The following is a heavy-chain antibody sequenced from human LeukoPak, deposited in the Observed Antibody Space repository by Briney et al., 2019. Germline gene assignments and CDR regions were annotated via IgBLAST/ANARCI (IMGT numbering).Heavy chain of an antibody. CDR3: AKEREYCSSGSCHYDLDV. Sequence: PSETLSLTCTVPGDSMKSYYWTWIRQSPGKGLEWIGYIYYTGSTNYNPSLKSRVTISVDTSKNQFSLKLSSVTAADTAVYYCAKEREYCSSGSCHYDLDVWGQGTTVTVSS. CDR1: GDSMKSYY. J-gene: IGHJ6*02. V-gene: IGHV4-59*01. D-gene: IGHD2-15*01. CDR2: IYYTGST.